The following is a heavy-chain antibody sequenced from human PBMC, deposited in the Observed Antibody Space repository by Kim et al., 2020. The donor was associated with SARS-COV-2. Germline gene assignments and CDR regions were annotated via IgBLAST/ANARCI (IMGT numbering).Heavy chain of an antibody. V-gene: IGHV5-10-1*01. Sequence: PSLQGHVTITADKSISTAYLQWSSLKASDTAMYYCARHYYDSSGYYYFDYWGQGTLVTVSS. CDR3: ARHYYDSSGYYYFDY. D-gene: IGHD3-22*01. J-gene: IGHJ4*02.